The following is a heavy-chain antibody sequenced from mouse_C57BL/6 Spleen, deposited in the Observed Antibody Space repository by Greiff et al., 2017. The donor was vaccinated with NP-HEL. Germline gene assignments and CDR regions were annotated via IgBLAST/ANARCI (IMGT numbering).Heavy chain of an antibody. Sequence: EVKLEESGGGLVQPGGSLKLSCAASGFTFSDYGMAWVRQAPRKGPEWVAFISNLAYSIYYADTVTGRFTISRENAKNTLYLEMSSLRSEDTAMYYCARLDYDWYFDVWGTGTTVTVSS. CDR1: GFTFSDYG. CDR3: ARLDYDWYFDV. D-gene: IGHD2-4*01. CDR2: ISNLAYSI. V-gene: IGHV5-15*04. J-gene: IGHJ1*03.